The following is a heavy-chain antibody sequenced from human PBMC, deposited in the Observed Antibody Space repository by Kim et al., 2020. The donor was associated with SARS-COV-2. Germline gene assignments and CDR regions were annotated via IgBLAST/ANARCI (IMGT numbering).Heavy chain of an antibody. CDR3: ARRQFTSGWYYFDY. Sequence: ADSVKGRFTISRDNAKNTLYLQMNSLRAEDTALYYCARRQFTSGWYYFDYWGQGTLVTVSS. V-gene: IGHV3-74*01. D-gene: IGHD6-19*01. J-gene: IGHJ4*02.